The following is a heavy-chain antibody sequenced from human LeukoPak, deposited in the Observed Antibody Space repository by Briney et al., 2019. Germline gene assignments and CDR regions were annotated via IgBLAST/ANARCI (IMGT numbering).Heavy chain of an antibody. V-gene: IGHV3-21*01. D-gene: IGHD3-22*01. CDR2: ISSSSSYI. J-gene: IGHJ4*02. Sequence: GGSLRLSCAASGFTFSSYSMNWVRQAPGKGLEWVSSISSSSSYIYYADSVKGRFAISRDNAMNSLYLQMNSLRAEDTAVYYCARDSGYDSSGYHLYYFDYWGQGTLVTVSS. CDR3: ARDSGYDSSGYHLYYFDY. CDR1: GFTFSSYS.